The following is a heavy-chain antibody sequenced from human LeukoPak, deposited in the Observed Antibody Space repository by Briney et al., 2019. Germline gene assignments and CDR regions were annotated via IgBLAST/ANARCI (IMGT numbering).Heavy chain of an antibody. Sequence: SETLSLTCTVSGGSISSSSYYWGWIRQPPGKGLEWIGSIYYSGSTYYNPSLKSRVTISVDTSKNQFSLKLSSVTAADTAVYYCAKGLLDWFDPWGQGTLATVSS. CDR2: IYYSGST. D-gene: IGHD3-22*01. CDR3: AKGLLDWFDP. CDR1: GGSISSSSYY. J-gene: IGHJ5*02. V-gene: IGHV4-39*01.